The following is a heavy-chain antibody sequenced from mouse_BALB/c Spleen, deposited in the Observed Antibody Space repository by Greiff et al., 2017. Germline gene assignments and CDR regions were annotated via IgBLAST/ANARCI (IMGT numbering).Heavy chain of an antibody. CDR3: ARGIYYYGSRYIEV. CDR1: GFTFSSFG. J-gene: IGHJ1*01. V-gene: IGHV5-17*02. Sequence: DVKLVESGGGLVQPGGSRKLSCAASGFTFSSFGMHWVRQAPEKGLEWVAYISSGSSTIYYADTVKGRFTISRDNPKNTLFLQMTSLRSEDTAMYDCARGIYYYGSRYIEVWGAGTTVTVSS. CDR2: ISSGSSTI. D-gene: IGHD1-1*01.